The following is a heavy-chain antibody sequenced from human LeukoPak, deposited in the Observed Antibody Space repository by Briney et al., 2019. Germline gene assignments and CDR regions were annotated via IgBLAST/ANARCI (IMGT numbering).Heavy chain of an antibody. Sequence: SVTVSCKASGGTFTNYAFNWVRQAPGQGLEWMGRIIPIFDSAHYAQRFQGRVTITTDESSTTAYMTLSSLASDDTAVYYCASQDASIYSESSTSPTYSDWGQGTLVTVSS. D-gene: IGHD2-2*01. CDR2: IIPIFDSA. CDR1: GGTFTNYA. J-gene: IGHJ4*02. CDR3: ASQDASIYSESSTSPTYSD. V-gene: IGHV1-69*05.